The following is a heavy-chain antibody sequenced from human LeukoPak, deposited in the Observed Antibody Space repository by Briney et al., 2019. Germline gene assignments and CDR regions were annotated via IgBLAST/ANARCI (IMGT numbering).Heavy chain of an antibody. J-gene: IGHJ4*02. CDR3: SRIKYGGKSGYHFDY. CDR2: LCDSGSAG. D-gene: IGHD3-16*02. Sequence: PGGSLRLSCSASGFTFNYFAMSWVRQAPGKRLEWVSTLCDSGSAGSYADSARGRFTFSRDNSKNMVYLQMQSLRVDDSAVYYCSRIKYGGKSGYHFDYWGKGTLVSVSS. V-gene: IGHV3-23*01. CDR1: GFTFNYFA.